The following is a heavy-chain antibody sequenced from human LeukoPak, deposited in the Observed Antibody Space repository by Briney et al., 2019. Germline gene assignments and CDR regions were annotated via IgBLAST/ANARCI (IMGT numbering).Heavy chain of an antibody. CDR2: IYTDGST. V-gene: IGHV3-53*01. D-gene: IGHD2-15*01. CDR3: ARAREGTGGFDI. CDR1: GFTFSSNY. Sequence: GGSLRLSCAASGFTFSSNYMSLVRQAPGKGLEWVSVIYTDGSTYYADSVKGRFTISRDNSKNTLYLQMNSLRAEDTAVYYCARAREGTGGFDIWGQGTMVTVSS. J-gene: IGHJ3*02.